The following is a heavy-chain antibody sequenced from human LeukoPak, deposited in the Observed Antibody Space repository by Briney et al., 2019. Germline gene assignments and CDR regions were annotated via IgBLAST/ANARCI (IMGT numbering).Heavy chain of an antibody. V-gene: IGHV1-18*01. D-gene: IGHD3-22*01. Sequence: ASVKVSCKASGYTFTSYGISWVRQAPGQGLEWMGWISAYNGNTNYAQKLQGRVTMTTDTSTSTAYMELRSLRSDDTAVYYCARDFSDSSGYYPLGYWGQGTLVTVSS. CDR1: GYTFTSYG. CDR3: ARDFSDSSGYYPLGY. CDR2: ISAYNGNT. J-gene: IGHJ4*02.